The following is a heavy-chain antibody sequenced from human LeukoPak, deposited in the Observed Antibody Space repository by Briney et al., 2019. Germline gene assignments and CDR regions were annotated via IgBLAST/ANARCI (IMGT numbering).Heavy chain of an antibody. J-gene: IGHJ4*02. Sequence: GGSLRLSCAASGFTFSSYAMHWVRQAPGKGLEWVAVISYDGSNKYYADSVKGRFTISRDNSKNTLYLQMNSLRAEDTAVYYCARDKSGSLDYWGQGTLVTVSS. CDR1: GFTFSSYA. D-gene: IGHD1-26*01. V-gene: IGHV3-30-3*01. CDR3: ARDKSGSLDY. CDR2: ISYDGSNK.